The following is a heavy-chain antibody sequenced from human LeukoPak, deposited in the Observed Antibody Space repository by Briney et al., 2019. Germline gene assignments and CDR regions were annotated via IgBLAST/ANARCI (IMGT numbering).Heavy chain of an antibody. D-gene: IGHD3-22*01. CDR3: ARGPYYYDSSGYYRYYYGMDV. Sequence: SETLSLTCAVYGGSFSGYYWSWIRQPPGKGLEWIGEINHSGSTNYNPSLKSRVTISVDTSKNQFSLKLSSVTAADTGVYYCARGPYYYDSSGYYRYYYGMDVWGQGTTVTVSS. J-gene: IGHJ6*02. CDR2: INHSGST. CDR1: GGSFSGYY. V-gene: IGHV4-34*01.